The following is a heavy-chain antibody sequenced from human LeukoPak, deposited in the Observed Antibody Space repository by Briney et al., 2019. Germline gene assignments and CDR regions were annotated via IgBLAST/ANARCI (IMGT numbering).Heavy chain of an antibody. CDR2: INHSGST. J-gene: IGHJ3*02. CDR1: GGSFSGYY. Sequence: TTSETLSLTCAVYGGSFSGYYWSWIRQPPGKGLEWIGEINHSGSTNYNPSLKSRVTISVDTSKNQFSLKLSSVTAADTAVYYCARGRRWGSAFDIWGQGTMVTVSS. D-gene: IGHD5-24*01. V-gene: IGHV4-34*01. CDR3: ARGRRWGSAFDI.